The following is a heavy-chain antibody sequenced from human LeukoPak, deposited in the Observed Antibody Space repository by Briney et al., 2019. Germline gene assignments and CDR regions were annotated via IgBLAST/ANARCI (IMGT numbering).Heavy chain of an antibody. CDR1: GYSFTSYW. Sequence: GKSLKISCKGSGYSFTSYWIGWVRQMPGKGLEWMAIIYPGDSDTRSSPSFQGQVTISADKSISTAYLQWSSLKASDTAMYYCVRHGMGDYGGNSYYFDYWGQGTLVTVSS. D-gene: IGHD4-23*01. V-gene: IGHV5-51*01. J-gene: IGHJ4*02. CDR2: IYPGDSDT. CDR3: VRHGMGDYGGNSYYFDY.